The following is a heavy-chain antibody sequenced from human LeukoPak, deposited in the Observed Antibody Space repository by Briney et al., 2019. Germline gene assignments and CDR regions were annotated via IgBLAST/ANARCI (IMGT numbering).Heavy chain of an antibody. V-gene: IGHV3-30*03. J-gene: IGHJ4*02. Sequence: GRSLRLSCAASGFTFSRHGMHWVRQAPGKGLEWVAVISYDGSNKYYADSVKGRFTISRDNSKNTLYLQMNSLRAEDTAVYYCAFSSGWTFDYWGQGTLVTVSS. CDR2: ISYDGSNK. D-gene: IGHD6-19*01. CDR3: AFSSGWTFDY. CDR1: GFTFSRHG.